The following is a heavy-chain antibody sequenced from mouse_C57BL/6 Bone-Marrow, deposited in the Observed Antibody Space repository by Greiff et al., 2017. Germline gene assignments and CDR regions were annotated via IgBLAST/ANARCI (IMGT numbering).Heavy chain of an antibody. CDR1: EYEFPSHD. Sequence: EVQLQESGGGLVQPGESLKLSCESNEYEFPSHDMSWVRKTPEKRLELVAAINSDGGSTYYPDTMERRFIISRDNTKKTLYLQMSSLRSEDTALYYCARGSSYGSSYDWYFDVWGTGTTVTVSS. V-gene: IGHV5-2*01. J-gene: IGHJ1*03. CDR2: INSDGGST. D-gene: IGHD1-1*01. CDR3: ARGSSYGSSYDWYFDV.